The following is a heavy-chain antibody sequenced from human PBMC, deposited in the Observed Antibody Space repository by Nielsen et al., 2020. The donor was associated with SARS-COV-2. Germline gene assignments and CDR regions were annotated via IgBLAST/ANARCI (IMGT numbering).Heavy chain of an antibody. V-gene: IGHV3-30*03. CDR3: ARRGLDF. CDR1: GFTFSSYG. J-gene: IGHJ4*02. D-gene: IGHD3-10*01. CDR2: ISYDGSNK. Sequence: GESLKISCAASGFTFSSYGMHWVRQAPGKGLEWVAVISYDGSNKYYADSVKGRFTISRDNSKNTLYLQMNSLRAEDTAVYYCARRGLDFWGQGTLVIVSS.